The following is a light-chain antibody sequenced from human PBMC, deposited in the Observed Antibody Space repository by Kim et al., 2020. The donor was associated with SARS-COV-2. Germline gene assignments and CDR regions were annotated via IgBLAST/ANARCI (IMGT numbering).Light chain of an antibody. CDR3: QQRSNWPAIT. CDR2: DAS. Sequence: EIVLTQSPATLSLSPGERATLPCRASQSVSSYLAWYQQKPGQAPRLLIYDASNRATGIPARFSGSGSGTDFTLTISSLEPEDFAVYYCQQRSNWPAITFGQGTRLGIK. CDR1: QSVSSY. J-gene: IGKJ5*01. V-gene: IGKV3-11*01.